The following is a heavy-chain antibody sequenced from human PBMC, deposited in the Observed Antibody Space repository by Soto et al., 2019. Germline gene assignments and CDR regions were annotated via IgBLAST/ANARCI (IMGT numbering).Heavy chain of an antibody. Sequence: QVQLVQSGGEVKKPGASVNVSCKASGSTFTSYAISWVRQAPGQGLEWMGRISAYNGNTNYAQKLQGRVTMTTDTSTSTAYMELRSLRSDDTVVYYCARVVGALGHWFDPWGQGTLVTVSS. CDR2: ISAYNGNT. CDR1: GSTFTSYA. V-gene: IGHV1-18*01. D-gene: IGHD1-26*01. J-gene: IGHJ5*02. CDR3: ARVVGALGHWFDP.